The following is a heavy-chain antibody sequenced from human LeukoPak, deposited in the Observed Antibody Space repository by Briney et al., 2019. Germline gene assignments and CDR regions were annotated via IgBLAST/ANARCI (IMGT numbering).Heavy chain of an antibody. Sequence: GGSLRLSCAASGFTFSSYWMSWVRQAPGKGLEWVGNIKQDGSEKWYVDSVKGRFTISRDNAKKSLFLQMSSLRAEDTAVYYCARDSGSWYVGHWGQGTLVTVSS. D-gene: IGHD6-13*01. J-gene: IGHJ4*02. CDR3: ARDSGSWYVGH. V-gene: IGHV3-7*01. CDR1: GFTFSSYW. CDR2: IKQDGSEK.